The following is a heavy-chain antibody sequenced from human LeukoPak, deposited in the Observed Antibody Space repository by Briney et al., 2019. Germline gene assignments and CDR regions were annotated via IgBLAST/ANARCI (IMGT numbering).Heavy chain of an antibody. J-gene: IGHJ4*02. D-gene: IGHD3-22*01. CDR1: GFTFSSYS. CDR3: ARGLLFGYSLFDY. Sequence: GGSLRLSCAASGFTFSSYSMNWVRQAPGKWLERVSPISTSSRYIYYADSVKGRFTISRDNAKNSLYLQMNSLRAEDTAVYYCARGLLFGYSLFDYWGQGTLVTVSS. CDR2: ISTSSRYI. V-gene: IGHV3-21*01.